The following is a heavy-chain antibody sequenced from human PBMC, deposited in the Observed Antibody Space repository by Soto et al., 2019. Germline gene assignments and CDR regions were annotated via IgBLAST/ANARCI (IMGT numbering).Heavy chain of an antibody. J-gene: IGHJ4*02. CDR2: IWKDGSNR. CDR1: GFTFSSNG. CDR3: ARDGDCSGGSCNCLDY. D-gene: IGHD2-15*01. V-gene: IGHV3-33*01. Sequence: QVQLVESGGGVVQPGRSLRLSCAASGFTFSSNGMHWVRQAPGKGLEWVAIIWKDGSNRYYADSVKGRFTISRDNSKNTLCLQMNSLRAEDTAVYYCARDGDCSGGSCNCLDYWGQGTLVTVSS.